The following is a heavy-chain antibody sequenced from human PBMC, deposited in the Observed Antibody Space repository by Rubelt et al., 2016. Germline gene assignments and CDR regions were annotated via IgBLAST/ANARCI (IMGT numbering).Heavy chain of an antibody. CDR1: GFTFSDYW. Sequence: EVQLVESGGGLIQPGGSLRLSCVASGFTFSDYWMHWVRQAPGKGLVWVSRLNGDGSTTTYTDSVKGRFTISRDNAKNTLYLQMNSLRVEDTAMYYCGRESTSLATYGMDVWGQGTTVTVSS. V-gene: IGHV3-74*01. D-gene: IGHD5-12*01. J-gene: IGHJ6*02. CDR2: LNGDGSTT. CDR3: GRESTSLATYGMDV.